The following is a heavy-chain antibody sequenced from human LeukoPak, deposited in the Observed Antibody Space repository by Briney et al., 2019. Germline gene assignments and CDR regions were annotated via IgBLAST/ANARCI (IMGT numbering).Heavy chain of an antibody. J-gene: IGHJ5*02. Sequence: ASVKVSCKASGYTFTAYYMHWVRQAPGQGLEWMGWIDLNSGGTNYAQKFQGRVTMTRDTSIGTAYMELSRLKSDDTAVYYCARSPGYCNSASCYGWFDPWGQGTLVTVSS. V-gene: IGHV1-2*02. D-gene: IGHD2-2*01. CDR3: ARSPGYCNSASCYGWFDP. CDR2: IDLNSGGT. CDR1: GYTFTAYY.